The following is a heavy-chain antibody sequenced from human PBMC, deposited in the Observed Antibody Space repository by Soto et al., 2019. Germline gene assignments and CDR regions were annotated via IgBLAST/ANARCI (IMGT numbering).Heavy chain of an antibody. CDR2: ISGSGGST. CDR1: GFTFSSYA. V-gene: IGHV3-23*01. J-gene: IGHJ6*02. Sequence: GGSLRLSCAASGFTFSSYAMSWVRQAPGKGLEWVSAISGSGGSTYYADSLKGRFTISRDNSKNTLYLQMNSLRAEDTAVYYCAKDSRCGGDCYPYYYYYGMDVWGQGTTVTVSS. D-gene: IGHD2-21*02. CDR3: AKDSRCGGDCYPYYYYYGMDV.